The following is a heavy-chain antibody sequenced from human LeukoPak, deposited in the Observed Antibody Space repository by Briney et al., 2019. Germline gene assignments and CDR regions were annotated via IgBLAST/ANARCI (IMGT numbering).Heavy chain of an antibody. Sequence: GGSLRLSCAASGFTFSSYGMHWVRQAPGKGLEWVAVISFDGSNKYYADSVKGRITISRDNSENMLYLQMNSLRAEDTAVYYCAKASGVPWADYAFDIWGQGTMVTVSS. CDR1: GFTFSSYG. V-gene: IGHV3-30*18. CDR3: AKASGVPWADYAFDI. CDR2: ISFDGSNK. D-gene: IGHD3-10*01. J-gene: IGHJ3*02.